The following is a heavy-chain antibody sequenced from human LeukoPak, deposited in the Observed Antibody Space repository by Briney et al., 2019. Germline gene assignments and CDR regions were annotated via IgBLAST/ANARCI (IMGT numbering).Heavy chain of an antibody. CDR3: ARLSIGYSYGLEYYFDY. Sequence: SGPALVKPTQTLTLTCTFSGFSLSTSGMRVSWIRQPPGKALEWLARIDWDDDKFYSTSLKTRLTISKDTSKNQVVLTMTNMDPVDTATYYCARLSIGYSYGLEYYFDYWGQGTLVTVSS. D-gene: IGHD5-18*01. J-gene: IGHJ4*02. CDR1: GFSLSTSGMR. CDR2: IDWDDDK. V-gene: IGHV2-70*04.